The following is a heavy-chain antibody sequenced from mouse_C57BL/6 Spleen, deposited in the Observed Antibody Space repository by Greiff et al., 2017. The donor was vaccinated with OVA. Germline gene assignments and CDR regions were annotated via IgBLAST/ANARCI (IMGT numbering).Heavy chain of an antibody. CDR1: GFTFSSYA. CDR3: AREGDGSSPYYAMDY. D-gene: IGHD1-1*01. CDR2: ISDGGSYT. Sequence: DVMLVESGGGLVKPGGSLKLSCAASGFTFSSYAMSWVRQTPEKRLEWVATISDGGSYTYYPDNVKGRFTISRDNAKNNLYLQMSHLKSEDTAMYDCAREGDGSSPYYAMDYWGRGTSVTVSS. V-gene: IGHV5-4*01. J-gene: IGHJ4*01.